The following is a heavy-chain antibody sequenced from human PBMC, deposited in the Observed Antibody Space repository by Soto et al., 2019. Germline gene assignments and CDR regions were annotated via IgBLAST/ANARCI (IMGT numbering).Heavy chain of an antibody. CDR1: GFSLSTSGVG. J-gene: IGHJ6*02. D-gene: IGHD6-19*01. CDR3: AHRGPVADRDGSAPDYYYYGMDV. V-gene: IGHV2-5*02. CDR2: IYWDDDK. Sequence: SGPTLVNPTQTLTLTCTFSGFSLSTSGVGVGWIRQPPGKALEWLALIYWDDDKRYSPSLKSRLTITKDTSKNQVVLTMTNMDPVDTATYYCAHRGPVADRDGSAPDYYYYGMDVWGQGTTVTVSS.